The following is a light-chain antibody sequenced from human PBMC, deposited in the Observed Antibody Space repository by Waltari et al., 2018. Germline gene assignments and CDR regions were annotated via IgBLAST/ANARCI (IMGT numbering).Light chain of an antibody. Sequence: DVVMTQSPLSLPVTVGQVASISCRSSQSLLFSAGKINLNWFHQRPGQSPRRLIYKVSNRESGVPDRFSGSGSVTDFTLKITRVEAEDVGVYFCMQGAHWPRTFGQGTRVEI. J-gene: IGKJ1*01. V-gene: IGKV2-30*01. CDR1: QSLLFSAGKIN. CDR2: KVS. CDR3: MQGAHWPRT.